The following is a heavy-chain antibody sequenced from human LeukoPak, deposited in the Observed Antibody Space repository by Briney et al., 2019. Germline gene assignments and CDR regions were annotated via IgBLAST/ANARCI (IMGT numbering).Heavy chain of an antibody. CDR3: ASGYYYDPWWFDP. CDR2: IYTSGST. CDR1: GGSFSGYY. V-gene: IGHV4-59*10. D-gene: IGHD3-22*01. J-gene: IGHJ5*02. Sequence: SETLSLTCAVYGGSFSGYYWSWIRQPPGKGLEWIGRIYTSGSTNYNPSLKSRVTMSVDTSKSQFSLKLSSVTAADTAVYYCASGYYYDPWWFDPWGQGTLVTVSS.